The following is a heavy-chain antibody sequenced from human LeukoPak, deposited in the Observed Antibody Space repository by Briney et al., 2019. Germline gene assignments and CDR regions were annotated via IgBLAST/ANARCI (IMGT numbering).Heavy chain of an antibody. Sequence: GGPLRLSCEASGFTFRDHWMHWVRQVPGKGLGWVSGINGYETSTAYADSVKGRFTISRDNARNTLYLQMNSLRVEDTAIYYCARDRAESNWTNHTLFDSWGQGTPVTVSS. CDR1: GFTFRDHW. V-gene: IGHV3-74*01. CDR2: INGYETST. CDR3: ARDRAESNWTNHTLFDS. D-gene: IGHD1/OR15-1a*01. J-gene: IGHJ4*02.